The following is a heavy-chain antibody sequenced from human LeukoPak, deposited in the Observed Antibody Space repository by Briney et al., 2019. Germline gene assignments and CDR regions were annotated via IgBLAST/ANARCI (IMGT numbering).Heavy chain of an antibody. CDR2: MNPNRVNT. CDR1: GYTFNPYD. J-gene: IGHJ5*02. D-gene: IGHD4-23*01. Sequence: GASVKVFCKASGYTFNPYDINWVRQATGQGLEWIGWMNPNRVNTGYAQKFQGRVTMTRNTSISTAYMELSSLRSEDTAVYYCARGPNKSDGGNSGSAWFDPWGQGTLVTVSS. V-gene: IGHV1-8*01. CDR3: ARGPNKSDGGNSGSAWFDP.